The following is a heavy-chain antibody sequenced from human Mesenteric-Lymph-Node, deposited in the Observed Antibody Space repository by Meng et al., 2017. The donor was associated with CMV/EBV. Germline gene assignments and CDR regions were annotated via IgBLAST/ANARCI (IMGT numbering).Heavy chain of an antibody. CDR3: ARDSVVAAGVLDY. V-gene: IGHV4-61*01. CDR1: GGSVSSGSPY. J-gene: IGHJ4*02. Sequence: SGGSVSSGSPYWSWIRQPPGKGLEWIGYIYYSGTTNYDPSLKSRVTISVDSSKNQFSLKLNSVTAADTAVYYCARDSVVAAGVLDYWGQGIPVTVSS. CDR2: IYYSGTT. D-gene: IGHD6-13*01.